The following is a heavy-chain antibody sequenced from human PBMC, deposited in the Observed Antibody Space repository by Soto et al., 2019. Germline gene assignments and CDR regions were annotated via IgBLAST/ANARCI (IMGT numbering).Heavy chain of an antibody. CDR3: ARDPYYSDSSGYYRYRDAFDI. Sequence: HPGGSLRLSCAASGFTFSSYSMNWVRQAPGKGLEWVSYISSSSTIYYADSVKGRFTISRDNAKNSLYLQMNSLRDEDTAVYYCARDPYYSDSSGYYRYRDAFDIWGQGTMVTVSS. J-gene: IGHJ3*02. CDR1: GFTFSSYS. CDR2: ISSSSTI. V-gene: IGHV3-48*02. D-gene: IGHD3-22*01.